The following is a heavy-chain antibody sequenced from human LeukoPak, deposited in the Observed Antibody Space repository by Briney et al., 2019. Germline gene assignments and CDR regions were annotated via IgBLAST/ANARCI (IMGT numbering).Heavy chain of an antibody. CDR2: ISAYNGNT. D-gene: IGHD3-3*01. Sequence: ASVKVSCKASGYTFTGYGISWVRQAPGQGLEWMGWISAYNGNTNYAQKLQGRVTMTTDTSTSTAYMELRSLRSDDTAVYYCARDTRSGPKSDYWGQGTLVTVSS. V-gene: IGHV1-18*01. J-gene: IGHJ4*02. CDR1: GYTFTGYG. CDR3: ARDTRSGPKSDY.